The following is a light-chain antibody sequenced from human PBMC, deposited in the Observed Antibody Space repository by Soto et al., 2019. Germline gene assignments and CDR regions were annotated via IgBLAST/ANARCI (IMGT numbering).Light chain of an antibody. CDR2: GTS. CDR1: ERIYSAY. V-gene: IGKV3-20*01. Sequence: EGVFSPSSGTPAFSRGGKATPPRRGSERIYSAYLGWYQQKPGQAPRLLIYGTSSRATGIPDRFSGSGSGTDFTLTISRLEPEDFAVYYCQQYGNSPITFGQGTRLEIK. CDR3: QQYGNSPIT. J-gene: IGKJ5*01.